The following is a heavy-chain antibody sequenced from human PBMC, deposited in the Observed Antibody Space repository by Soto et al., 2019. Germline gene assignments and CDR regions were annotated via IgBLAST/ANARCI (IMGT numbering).Heavy chain of an antibody. CDR1: GGTFSSHV. Sequence: QVQLVQSGAEVKKPGSSVKVSCKASGGTFSSHVFNWVRQAPGQGLEWMGGIMPIIGTANYAQKFQGRVPITADESTRTAYMELSSLRSEDTAVYYCARDLEFRDGNISHLDYWGQGTLVTVSS. V-gene: IGHV1-69*01. CDR2: IMPIIGTA. J-gene: IGHJ4*02. CDR3: ARDLEFRDGNISHLDY. D-gene: IGHD3-10*01.